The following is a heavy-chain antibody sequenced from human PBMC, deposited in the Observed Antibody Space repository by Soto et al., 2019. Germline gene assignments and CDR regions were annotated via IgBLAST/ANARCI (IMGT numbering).Heavy chain of an antibody. CDR1: GYTFTDYF. V-gene: IGHV1-2*02. Sequence: VEMVQSGAEVKKPGASVKVSCKASGYTFTDYFIHWVRQAPGQGLEWMGWINPNSGGTNYAQKFQGRVTMTRDTSITTVYMDLSRLRSDDTATYYCARDTEIPAHAIHDGRWGQGTLVTVSS. J-gene: IGHJ4*02. D-gene: IGHD2-2*01. CDR3: ARDTEIPAHAIHDGR. CDR2: INPNSGGT.